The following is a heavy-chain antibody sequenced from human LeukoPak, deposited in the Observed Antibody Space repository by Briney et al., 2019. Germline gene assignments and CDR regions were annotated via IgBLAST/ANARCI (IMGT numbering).Heavy chain of an antibody. CDR2: IYYSGST. CDR1: GGSISSYS. CDR3: ARHGGESIVAMILHAFDI. J-gene: IGHJ3*02. Sequence: PSETLSLTCTVSGGSISSYSWSWIRQPPGKGLEWIGSIYYSGSTNYNPSLKSRVTMSVDTSKNQFSLKLSSATAADTAVYYCARHGGESIVAMILHAFDIWGQGTMVTVSS. D-gene: IGHD5-12*01. V-gene: IGHV4-59*08.